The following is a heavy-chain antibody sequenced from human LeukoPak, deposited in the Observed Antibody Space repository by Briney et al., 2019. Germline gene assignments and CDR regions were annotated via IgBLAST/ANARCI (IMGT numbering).Heavy chain of an antibody. CDR2: ISGSGGST. J-gene: IGHJ4*02. D-gene: IGHD3-16*01. Sequence: GGSLRLSCAASGFTFSSYAMHWVRQAPGKGLEWVSAISGSGGSTYYADSVKGRFTISRDNSKNTLYLQMNSLRAEDTAVYYCARGLTPGEEDFDAWGQGTLVTVSS. CDR3: ARGLTPGEEDFDA. V-gene: IGHV3-23*01. CDR1: GFTFSSYA.